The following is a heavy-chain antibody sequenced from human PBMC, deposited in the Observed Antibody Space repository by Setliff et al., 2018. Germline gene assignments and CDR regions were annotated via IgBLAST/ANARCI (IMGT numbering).Heavy chain of an antibody. V-gene: IGHV3-21*01. CDR1: GFIFKNYI. CDR3: AKGLKSSGPDWYFDY. Sequence: GGSLRLSCAASGFIFKNYIMTWVRQAPGKGLEWVASISGSSSDIYYADSVKGRFSISRDNAKNSLYLQMNSLRAEDTALFYCAKGLKSSGPDWYFDYWGPGTPVTVS. J-gene: IGHJ4*02. CDR2: ISGSSSDI. D-gene: IGHD3-22*01.